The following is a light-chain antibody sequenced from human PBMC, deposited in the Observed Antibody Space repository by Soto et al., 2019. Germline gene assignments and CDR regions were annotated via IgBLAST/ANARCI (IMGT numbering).Light chain of an antibody. Sequence: EIVLTQSPDTLSLSPGARATLSCRSIQSVSSDFLAWYQRKPGQAPRLLIYGASTRATGIPDRFSGSGSGTGFTLTISRLEPEDFAVYDCQQYGDSPITFGQGTRLEI. J-gene: IGKJ5*01. CDR1: QSVSSDF. CDR3: QQYGDSPIT. V-gene: IGKV3-20*01. CDR2: GAS.